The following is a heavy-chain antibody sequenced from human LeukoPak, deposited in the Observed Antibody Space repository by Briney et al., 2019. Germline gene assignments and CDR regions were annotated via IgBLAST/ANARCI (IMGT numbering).Heavy chain of an antibody. CDR2: ISYDGSNK. V-gene: IGHV3-30-3*01. Sequence: PGRSLRLSCAASGFTFSSYAMHWVRQAPGKGLEWVAVISYDGSNKYYADSVKGRFTIPRDNSKNTLYLQMNSLRAEDTAVYYCASLGPIRIAVADLNWFDPWGQGTLVTVSS. CDR1: GFTFSSYA. J-gene: IGHJ5*02. CDR3: ASLGPIRIAVADLNWFDP. D-gene: IGHD6-19*01.